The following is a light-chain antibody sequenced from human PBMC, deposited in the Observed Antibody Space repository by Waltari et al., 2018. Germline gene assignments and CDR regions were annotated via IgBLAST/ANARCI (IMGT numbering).Light chain of an antibody. V-gene: IGLV2-14*01. J-gene: IGLJ2*01. Sequence: QSALTQPASVSGSPGQSITISCPGTRTDIGAYDFVPWYQQHPGKAPKLLIYEVSDRPSGISYRFSASKSGNTASLTISGLQAEDDATYYCSSYTTITTQVFGGGTKLTVL. CDR1: RTDIGAYDF. CDR3: SSYTTITTQV. CDR2: EVS.